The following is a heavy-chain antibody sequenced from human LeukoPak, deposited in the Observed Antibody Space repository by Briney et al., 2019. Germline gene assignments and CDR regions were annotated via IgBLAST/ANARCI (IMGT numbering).Heavy chain of an antibody. CDR2: IYYSGST. Sequence: SETLSLTCTVSGGVISSYYWSWIRQPPGKGLEWIGYIYYSGSTNYNPSLKSRVTKSVDTSKNQFSLKLSSVSAADTAVYYCARAVGATGGKPFDSWGQGTLVTVSS. CDR1: GGVISSYY. CDR3: ARAVGATGGKPFDS. V-gene: IGHV4-59*01. D-gene: IGHD1-26*01. J-gene: IGHJ4*02.